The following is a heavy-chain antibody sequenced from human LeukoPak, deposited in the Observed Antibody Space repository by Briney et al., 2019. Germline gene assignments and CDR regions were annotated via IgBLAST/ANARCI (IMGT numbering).Heavy chain of an antibody. J-gene: IGHJ4*02. CDR2: IKQDASQE. Sequence: GGSLRLSCAASGFTFSSYWMSWVRQAPGKGPEWVAHIKQDASQEDHVDSVKGRFTISRDNAKNSLYLQMNSLRAEDTAVYYCARAGYSYDSFDYWGQGTLVTVSS. V-gene: IGHV3-7*01. CDR3: ARAGYSYDSFDY. D-gene: IGHD5-18*01. CDR1: GFTFSSYW.